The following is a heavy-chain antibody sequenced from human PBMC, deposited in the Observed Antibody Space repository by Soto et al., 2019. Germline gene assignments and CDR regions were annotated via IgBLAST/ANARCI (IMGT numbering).Heavy chain of an antibody. D-gene: IGHD2-2*01. V-gene: IGHV1-69*01. CDR1: GGTFSSYA. Sequence: QVQLVQSGAEVKKPGSSVKVSCKASGGTFSSYAIGWVRQAPGQGLEWMGGIIPISDTTNYAQKFQGRVTITADESTSTAYMELSSLRSEDTAVYYCARSQGSSTSLEIYYYYYYGMDVWGQGTTVTVSS. CDR3: ARSQGSSTSLEIYYYYYYGMDV. J-gene: IGHJ6*02. CDR2: IIPISDTT.